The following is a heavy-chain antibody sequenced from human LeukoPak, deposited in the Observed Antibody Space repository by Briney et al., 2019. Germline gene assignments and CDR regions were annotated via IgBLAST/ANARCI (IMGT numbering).Heavy chain of an antibody. CDR2: IYYSGST. J-gene: IGHJ6*03. D-gene: IGHD3-3*01. Sequence: PSETLSLTCTVSGGSISSSSYYWGWIRQPPGEGLEWIGSIYYSGSTYYNPSLKSRVTISVDTSKNQFSLKLSSVTAADTAVYYCARQVSEGDFWSGYYSYYYYMDVWGKGTTVTVSS. CDR1: GGSISSSSYY. CDR3: ARQVSEGDFWSGYYSYYYYMDV. V-gene: IGHV4-39*01.